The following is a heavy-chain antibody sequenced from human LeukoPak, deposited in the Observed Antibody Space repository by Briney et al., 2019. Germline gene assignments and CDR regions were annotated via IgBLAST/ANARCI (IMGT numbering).Heavy chain of an antibody. V-gene: IGHV3-23*01. Sequence: PGGSLRLSCVASGFAFRNNAMSWVRQAPGKGLEWVSLISDSGGSTYYADSVKGRFTISRDNSKKTLYLQMTTQRAEDTAVYYCASSYGTSAYYPFDYWGQGTLVTVFS. CDR2: ISDSGGST. D-gene: IGHD3-22*01. CDR1: GFAFRNNA. CDR3: ASSYGTSAYYPFDY. J-gene: IGHJ4*02.